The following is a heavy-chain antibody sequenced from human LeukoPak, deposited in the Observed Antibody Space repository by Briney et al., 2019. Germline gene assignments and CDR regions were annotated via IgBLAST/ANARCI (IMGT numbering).Heavy chain of an antibody. CDR3: ANDRSMGLDY. V-gene: IGHV3-23*01. CDR1: GFTFSSYA. J-gene: IGHJ4*02. D-gene: IGHD3-10*01. CDR2: IIGSGATT. Sequence: PGGSLRLSCAASGFTFSSYAMAWVRQAPGKGLEWISVIIGSGATTYYAGSVKGRFTISRDNSKNTLSLQMSSLRAEDTAVYYCANDRSMGLDYWGQGTLVSVSS.